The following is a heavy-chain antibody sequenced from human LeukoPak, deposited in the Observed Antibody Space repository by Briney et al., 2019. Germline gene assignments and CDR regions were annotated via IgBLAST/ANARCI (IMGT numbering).Heavy chain of an antibody. Sequence: SETLSLTCTVSGGSISSSPYYWGWIRQPPGKGLEWIGSIYYSGSTYYNPSLKSRVTISVDTSKNQFSLMMSSVTAADTALYYCARSLAADVNAFDIWGQGTMVTVSS. V-gene: IGHV4-39*07. CDR3: ARSLAADVNAFDI. D-gene: IGHD2-15*01. CDR1: GGSISSSPYY. J-gene: IGHJ3*02. CDR2: IYYSGST.